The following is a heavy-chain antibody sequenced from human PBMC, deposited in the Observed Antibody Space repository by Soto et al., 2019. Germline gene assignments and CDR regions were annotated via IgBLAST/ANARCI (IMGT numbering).Heavy chain of an antibody. CDR3: ARVVDMGRLDP. CDR1: GFTVSSNY. D-gene: IGHD2-15*01. Sequence: EVQLVESGGGLVQPGGSLRLSCAASGFTVSSNYMSWVRQAPGKGLEWVSVIYSGGSTYYADSVKGRFTIARHNSKNTLYLQMNSLRAEDTAVYYCARVVDMGRLDPWGQGTLVTVSS. J-gene: IGHJ5*02. V-gene: IGHV3-53*04. CDR2: IYSGGST.